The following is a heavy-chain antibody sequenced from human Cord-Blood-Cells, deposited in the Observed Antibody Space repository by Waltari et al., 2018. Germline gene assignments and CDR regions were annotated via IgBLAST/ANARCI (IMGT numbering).Heavy chain of an antibody. D-gene: IGHD3-10*01. J-gene: IGHJ6*03. CDR3: AAVRVRGFLSYYYMDV. CDR1: GFTFTSSA. Sequence: QMQLVQSGPEVKKPWTSGKISCKASGFTFTSSAMQLVRQANGHRLEWIGWSVVGSGNTHYAQKFQERVTITRAMYTRAAYMELGRLRSEHTAVYSCAAVRVRGFLSYYYMDVSVKGTPVTVSS. V-gene: IGHV1-58*02. CDR2: SVVGSGNT.